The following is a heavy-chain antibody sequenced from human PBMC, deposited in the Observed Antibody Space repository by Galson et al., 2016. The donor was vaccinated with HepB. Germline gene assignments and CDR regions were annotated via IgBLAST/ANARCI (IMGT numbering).Heavy chain of an antibody. D-gene: IGHD4-17*01. CDR2: IKSKADGETT. CDR3: TTGRWGHGDYVPFY. J-gene: IGHJ4*01. Sequence: SLRLSCADSGFTFSNAWMSWVRQAPGKGLEWVGRIKSKADGETTDYTAPVRGRFTISRDDSINTLYLQMTSLTPEDTAVYYCTTGRWGHGDYVPFYWGHGTLVTVSS. V-gene: IGHV3-15*01. CDR1: GFTFSNAW.